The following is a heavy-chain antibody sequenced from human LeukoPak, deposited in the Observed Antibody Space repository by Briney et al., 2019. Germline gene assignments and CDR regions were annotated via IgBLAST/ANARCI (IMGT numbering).Heavy chain of an antibody. V-gene: IGHV3-66*01. D-gene: IGHD6-19*01. CDR1: GFTVSSNY. Sequence: GGSLRLSCAASGFTVSSNYMSWVRQAPGKGLEWVSVIYSGGITDYADSVKDRFTISRDSSRNTLYLQMNSLRAEDTAVYYCARDSSGRSKNYWGQGTLVTVSS. CDR3: ARDSSGRSKNY. J-gene: IGHJ4*02. CDR2: IYSGGIT.